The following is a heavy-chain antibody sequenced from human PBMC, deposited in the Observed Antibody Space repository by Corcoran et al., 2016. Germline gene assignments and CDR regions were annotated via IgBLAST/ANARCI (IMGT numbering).Heavy chain of an antibody. J-gene: IGHJ6*02. D-gene: IGHD6-6*01. CDR3: AGEGSSSNSGYYYGMDV. V-gene: IGHV5-51*01. CDR1: GYSFTSYW. CDR2: IYPGDSDT. Sequence: EVQLVQSGAEVKKPGESLKISCKGSGYSFTSYWIGWVRQMPGKGLEWMGIIYPGDSDTRYSPSFQGQVTISADKSISTAYLQRRSLKASDTAMYYCAGEGSSSNSGYYYGMDVWGQGTTVTVSS.